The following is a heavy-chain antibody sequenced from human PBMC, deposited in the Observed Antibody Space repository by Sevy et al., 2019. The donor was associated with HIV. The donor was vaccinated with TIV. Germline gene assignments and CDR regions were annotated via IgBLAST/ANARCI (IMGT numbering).Heavy chain of an antibody. CDR1: GFTFSNYA. J-gene: IGHJ6*02. CDR3: AKNPGMAATGLYGMDV. Sequence: GGSLRLSCAASGFTFSNYAMTWVRQAPGKGLEWVSTISGGGTITYYADSVKGRFTVSRDNSKNTLYLQMNSRRAEDTAVYYCAKNPGMAATGLYGMDVWGQGTTVTVSS. CDR2: ISGGGTIT. D-gene: IGHD6-13*01. V-gene: IGHV3-23*01.